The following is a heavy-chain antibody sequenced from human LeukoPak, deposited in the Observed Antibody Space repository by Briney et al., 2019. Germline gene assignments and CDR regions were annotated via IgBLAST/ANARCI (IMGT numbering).Heavy chain of an antibody. CDR2: ISWNSGSI. Sequence: GGSLRLSCAASGFTFSDYWMYWVRQAPGKGLEWVSGISWNSGSIGYADSVKGRFTISRDNAKNSLYLQMNSLRAEDTALYYCAKDKGYSSSWYYFDYWGQGTLVTVSS. V-gene: IGHV3-9*01. CDR3: AKDKGYSSSWYYFDY. J-gene: IGHJ4*02. CDR1: GFTFSDYW. D-gene: IGHD6-13*01.